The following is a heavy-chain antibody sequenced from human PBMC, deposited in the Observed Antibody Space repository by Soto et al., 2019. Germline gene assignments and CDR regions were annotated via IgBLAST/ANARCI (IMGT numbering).Heavy chain of an antibody. D-gene: IGHD4-17*01. V-gene: IGHV1-18*01. Sequence: ASVKVSCKASGYTFTSYGISWVRQAPGQGLEWMGWISAYNGNTNYAQKLQGRVTMTTDTSTSTAYMELRSLRSDDTAVYYCARGGSTVTTNYYYYYMDVWGKGTTVTVSS. CDR2: ISAYNGNT. J-gene: IGHJ6*03. CDR3: ARGGSTVTTNYYYYYMDV. CDR1: GYTFTSYG.